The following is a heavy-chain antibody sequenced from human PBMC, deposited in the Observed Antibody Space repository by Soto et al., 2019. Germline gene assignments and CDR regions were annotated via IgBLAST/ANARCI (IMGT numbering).Heavy chain of an antibody. CDR1: GGSFSGYY. V-gene: IGHV4-34*01. Sequence: QVQLQQWGAGLLKPSETLSLTCAVYGGSFSGYYWSWIRQPPGKGLEWIGEINHSGSTNYNPSLKSRVTISVDTSKNQFSLKLSSVTAADTAVYYCARFLTYYSDSSGSDYYGMDVWVQGTTVTVS. D-gene: IGHD3-22*01. J-gene: IGHJ6*02. CDR2: INHSGST. CDR3: ARFLTYYSDSSGSDYYGMDV.